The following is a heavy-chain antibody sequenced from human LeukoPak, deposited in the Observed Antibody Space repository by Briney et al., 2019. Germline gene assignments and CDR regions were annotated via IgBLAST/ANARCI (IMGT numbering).Heavy chain of an antibody. V-gene: IGHV3-23*01. CDR1: GFTFSSYA. CDR3: AKTPRYDFWSAPYYFDY. CDR2: ISGSGGST. J-gene: IGHJ4*02. D-gene: IGHD3-3*01. Sequence: PGGSLRLSCAASGFTFSSYAMSWVRQAPGKGLELVSAISGSGGSTYYADSVKGRFTISRDNSKNTLYLQMNSLKAEDTAVYYCAKTPRYDFWSAPYYFDYWGQETLVTVSS.